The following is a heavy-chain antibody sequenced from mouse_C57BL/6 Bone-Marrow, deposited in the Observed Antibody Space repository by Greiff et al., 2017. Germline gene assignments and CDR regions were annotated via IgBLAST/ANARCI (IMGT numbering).Heavy chain of an antibody. Sequence: VQLQQPGAELVMPGASVKLSCKASGYTFTSYWMHWVKQRPGQGLEWIGEIDPSDSYTHYNQKFKGKATLTVDKSSSTAYMQLSSLTSEDSAVYYCARLYDGYYFYFAYWGQGTTLTVSS. V-gene: IGHV1-69*01. J-gene: IGHJ2*01. CDR2: IDPSDSYT. CDR1: GYTFTSYW. D-gene: IGHD2-3*01. CDR3: ARLYDGYYFYFAY.